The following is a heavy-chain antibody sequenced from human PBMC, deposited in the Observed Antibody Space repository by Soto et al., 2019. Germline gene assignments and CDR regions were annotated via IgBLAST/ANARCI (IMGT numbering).Heavy chain of an antibody. D-gene: IGHD3-3*02. V-gene: IGHV1-69*06. CDR1: GGTLTTFT. CDR2: IIPLFGST. Sequence: QVHLVQSGAVIKKPGSSVKVSCQASGGTLTTFTVSWVRQAPGQALEWMGGIIPLFGSTHYAQRFQGRLTITADKSTATAYLDLLSLRSDDTAVYYCASGSALAADSRGQGTLVTVS. J-gene: IGHJ5*01. CDR3: ASGSALAADS.